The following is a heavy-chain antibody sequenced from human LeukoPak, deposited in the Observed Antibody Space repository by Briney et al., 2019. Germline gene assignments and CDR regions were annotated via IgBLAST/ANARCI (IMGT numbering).Heavy chain of an antibody. J-gene: IGHJ3*02. Sequence: GAPVKVSCKASGYTFTGYYMHWVRQAPGQGLEWMGWISPTSGGTNYAQKFQGRVTMTRDTSISTAYMELSRLRSEDMAVYYCARARLYYDFWSGYPVPHYDAFDIWGQGTMVTVSS. CDR2: ISPTSGGT. CDR1: GYTFTGYY. D-gene: IGHD3-3*01. V-gene: IGHV1-2*02. CDR3: ARARLYYDFWSGYPVPHYDAFDI.